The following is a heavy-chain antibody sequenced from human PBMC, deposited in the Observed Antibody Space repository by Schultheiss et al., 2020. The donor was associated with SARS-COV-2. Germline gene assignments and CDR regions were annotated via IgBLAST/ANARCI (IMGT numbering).Heavy chain of an antibody. Sequence: GGSLRLSCVASGFTFRSYSMNWVRQAPGKGLEYVSAISSNGGSTYYADSVKGRFTISRDNSKNTLSLQMNSLRAEDTALYYCAKSPQSGLMEYFDYWGRGTLVTVSS. D-gene: IGHD3-22*01. J-gene: IGHJ4*02. CDR2: ISSNGGST. CDR1: GFTFRSYS. CDR3: AKSPQSGLMEYFDY. V-gene: IGHV3-64*04.